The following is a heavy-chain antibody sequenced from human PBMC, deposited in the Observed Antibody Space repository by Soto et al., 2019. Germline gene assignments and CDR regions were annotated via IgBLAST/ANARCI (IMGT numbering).Heavy chain of an antibody. D-gene: IGHD3-3*01. CDR2: VYYSGST. Sequence: QVQLQESGPGLVKPSQTLSLTCTVSGGSISSGDYYWGWIRQPPGKGLEWIGYVYYSGSTYYNPSLKSRVTISVDTSNNQFSLKLSSVTAADTAVYYCARGQSGHDYGDYWGQGTLVTVSS. V-gene: IGHV4-30-4*01. CDR1: GGSISSGDYY. J-gene: IGHJ4*02. CDR3: ARGQSGHDYGDY.